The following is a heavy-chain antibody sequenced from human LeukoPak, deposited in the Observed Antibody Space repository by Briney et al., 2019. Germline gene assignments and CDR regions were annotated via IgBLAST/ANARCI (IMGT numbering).Heavy chain of an antibody. Sequence: PGGSLRLSCAASGFTFSSYAMHWVRQAPGKGLEWVAFIRYDGSNKYYADSVKGRFTISRDNSKNTLYLQMNSLRAEDTAVYYCAKLGVGATSRDYWGQGTLVTVSS. V-gene: IGHV3-30*02. CDR2: IRYDGSNK. J-gene: IGHJ4*02. CDR1: GFTFSSYA. CDR3: AKLGVGATSRDY. D-gene: IGHD1-26*01.